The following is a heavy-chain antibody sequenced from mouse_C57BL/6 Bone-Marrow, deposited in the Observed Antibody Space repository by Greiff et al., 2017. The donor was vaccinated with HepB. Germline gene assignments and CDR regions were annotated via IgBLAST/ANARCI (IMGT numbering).Heavy chain of an antibody. J-gene: IGHJ2*01. CDR1: GYTFTSYG. Sequence: QVQLQQSGAELARPGASVKLSCKASGYTFTSYGISWVKQRTGQGLEWIGEIYPRSGNTYYNEKFTGKATLTADKSSSTAYMELRSLTSEDSAVYFCARSITTVVSPTFYFDYWGQGTTLTVSS. CDR2: IYPRSGNT. CDR3: ARSITTVVSPTFYFDY. D-gene: IGHD1-1*01. V-gene: IGHV1-81*01.